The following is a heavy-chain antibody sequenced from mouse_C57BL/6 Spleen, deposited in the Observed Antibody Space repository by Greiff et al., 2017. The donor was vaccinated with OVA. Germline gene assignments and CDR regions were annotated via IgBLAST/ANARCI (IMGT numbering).Heavy chain of an antibody. J-gene: IGHJ4*01. V-gene: IGHV1-74*01. CDR1: GYTFTRYW. CDR3: AIYPSSGYVLHAMDY. CDR2: IHPSDSDS. D-gene: IGHD3-2*02. Sequence: QVQLQQPGAELVKPGASVKVSCKASGYTFTRYWMHWVKQRPGQGLEWIGRIHPSDSDSNYNQKFKGKATLTVDKSSSTAYMQLSSLTSEDSAVYYCAIYPSSGYVLHAMDYWGQGTSVTVSS.